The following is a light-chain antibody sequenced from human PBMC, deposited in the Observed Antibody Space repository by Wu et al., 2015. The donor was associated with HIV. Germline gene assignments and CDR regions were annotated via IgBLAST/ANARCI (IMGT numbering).Light chain of an antibody. V-gene: IGKV3-20*01. CDR3: QQYGSSLIT. CDR1: QTISSSY. CDR2: GAS. J-gene: IGKJ5*01. Sequence: EFVLTQSPGTLSLSPGERATLSCRASQTISSSYLAWYQQKSGQAPRVLIYGASNRASGVPDRFSGSGSGTDFSLTISRLEPEDFAVYYCQQYGSSLITFGQGTRLEIK.